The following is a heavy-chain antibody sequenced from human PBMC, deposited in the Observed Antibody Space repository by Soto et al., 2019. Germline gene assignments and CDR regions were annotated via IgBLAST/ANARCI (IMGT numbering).Heavy chain of an antibody. CDR1: EYTFTNNW. D-gene: IGHD1-1*01. Sequence: VESLKISCKGSEYTFTNNWIGWVRQMPGKGLEYMGIIYPYDSDTKYSPSFQGQVTISADKNINTAFVQWGSLKASDTAIYYCVKLRTTPTKDLSYHYFSIDVWGLGTTATVSS. CDR2: IYPYDSDT. V-gene: IGHV5-51*01. CDR3: VKLRTTPTKDLSYHYFSIDV. J-gene: IGHJ6*02.